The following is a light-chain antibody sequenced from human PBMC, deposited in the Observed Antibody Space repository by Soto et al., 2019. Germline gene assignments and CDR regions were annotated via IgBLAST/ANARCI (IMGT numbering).Light chain of an antibody. CDR3: QLYGSSPLYT. J-gene: IGKJ2*01. Sequence: EIVLTQSPGTLSLSPGERATLSCRASQSVSSSYLAWYQQKPGQAPRLVIYGASSRATGIPDRFSGSGSGTDFPLTISILEPEDFAVSYCQLYGSSPLYTFGQGTKLEMK. CDR2: GAS. CDR1: QSVSSSY. V-gene: IGKV3-20*01.